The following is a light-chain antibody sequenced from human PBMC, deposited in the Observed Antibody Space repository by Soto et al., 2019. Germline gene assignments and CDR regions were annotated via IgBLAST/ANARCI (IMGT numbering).Light chain of an antibody. V-gene: IGKV1-39*01. J-gene: IGKJ2*01. CDR2: SAS. Sequence: DIQMTQSPSSLSASVGDRVTIPCRASQSISSYVNWYQQKPGKAPKLLIYSASTLQSGVPSRFSGSGSGTDFTLTISNLQPEDFATYYCQQSYDTPPYTFVQGTKLESK. CDR1: QSISSY. CDR3: QQSYDTPPYT.